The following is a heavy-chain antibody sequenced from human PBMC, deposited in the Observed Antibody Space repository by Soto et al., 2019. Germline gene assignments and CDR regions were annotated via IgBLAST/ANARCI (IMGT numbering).Heavy chain of an antibody. V-gene: IGHV4-34*01. Sequence: QVQLQQWGAGLLKPSETLSLTCAVYGGSFSGYYWSWIRQPPGKGLEWIGEINHSGSTNYNPSLKSRVTISVDTSKNKFSLKLSSVTAADTAVYYCARGDGGSGSYYRYYYGMDVWGQGTTVTVSS. CDR2: INHSGST. CDR3: ARGDGGSGSYYRYYYGMDV. J-gene: IGHJ6*02. D-gene: IGHD3-10*01. CDR1: GGSFSGYY.